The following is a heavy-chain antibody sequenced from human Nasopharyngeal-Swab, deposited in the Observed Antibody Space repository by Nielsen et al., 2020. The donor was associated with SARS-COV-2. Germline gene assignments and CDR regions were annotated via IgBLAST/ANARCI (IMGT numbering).Heavy chain of an antibody. CDR1: GYTFTGYY. CDR3: ARDRSASWSALDV. J-gene: IGHJ6*03. Sequence: ASVKVSCKASGYTFTGYYIHWVRQAPGQGLEGMGWINPNSGGTNYAQKFQGWVTMTRDTSISTAYMELSRLKSDDTAMYYCARDRSASWSALDVWGKETTVTVSS. CDR2: INPNSGGT. D-gene: IGHD6-13*01. V-gene: IGHV1-2*04.